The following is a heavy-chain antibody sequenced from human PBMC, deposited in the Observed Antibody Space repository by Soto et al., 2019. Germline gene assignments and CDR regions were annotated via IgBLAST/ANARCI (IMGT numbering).Heavy chain of an antibody. V-gene: IGHV3-30*03. D-gene: IGHD2-8*02. CDR2: ISRDGGTK. CDR3: TGEDASGY. CDR1: GFTVSSYG. Sequence: QVQLVESGGGVVQPGRSLRLSCAASGFTVSSYGMHWVRQAPGKGLEWVAVISRDGGTKYYADSVKGRFTISKDNSRNTLFLEMNSLRGDDMAVYYCTGEDASGYWGQGTLVTVSS. J-gene: IGHJ4*02.